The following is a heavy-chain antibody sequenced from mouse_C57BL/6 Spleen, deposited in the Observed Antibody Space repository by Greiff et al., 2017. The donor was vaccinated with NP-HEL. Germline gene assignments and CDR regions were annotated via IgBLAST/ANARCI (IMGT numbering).Heavy chain of an antibody. CDR1: GYTFTSYT. CDR3: ARSHYYYGSSTAWFAY. Sequence: VQLQQSGAELARPGASVKMSCKASGYTFTSYTMHWVKQRPGQGLEWIGYINPSSGYTKYNQKFKDKATLTADKSSSTAYMKLSSLTSEDSAVYYCARSHYYYGSSTAWFAYWGQGTLVTVSA. J-gene: IGHJ3*01. V-gene: IGHV1-4*01. CDR2: INPSSGYT. D-gene: IGHD1-1*01.